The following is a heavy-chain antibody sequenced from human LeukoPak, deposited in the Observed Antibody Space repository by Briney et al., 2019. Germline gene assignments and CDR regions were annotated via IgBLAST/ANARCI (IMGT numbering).Heavy chain of an antibody. CDR2: IRYDGSNK. CDR1: GFTFSSYG. Sequence: TGGSLRLSCAASGFTFSSYGMHWVRQAPGKGLEWVAFIRYDGSNKYYADSVKGRFTISRDNSKNTLYLQMNSLRSEDTAVYYWAKSLVPLSIAAAGTFDYWGQGTLVTVSS. CDR3: AKSLVPLSIAAAGTFDY. D-gene: IGHD6-13*01. V-gene: IGHV3-30*02. J-gene: IGHJ4*02.